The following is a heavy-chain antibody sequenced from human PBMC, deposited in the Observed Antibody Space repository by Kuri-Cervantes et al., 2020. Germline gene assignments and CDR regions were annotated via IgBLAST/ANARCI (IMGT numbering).Heavy chain of an antibody. CDR2: INAGNGNT. V-gene: IGHV1-3*01. CDR1: GYTFTNYA. J-gene: IGHJ5*02. Sequence: ASVKVSCKASGYTFTNYAIHWVRQAPGQRLEWMGWINAGNGNTKYSQNFQGRVTMTRDTSATTAYVGLRGLKSEDTAVYYCARGGDIIVQPGARTFDPWGQGTLVTVSS. CDR3: ARGGDIIVQPGARTFDP. D-gene: IGHD2-2*01.